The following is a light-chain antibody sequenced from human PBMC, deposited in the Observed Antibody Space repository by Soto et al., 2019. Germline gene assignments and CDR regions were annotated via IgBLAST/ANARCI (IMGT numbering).Light chain of an antibody. Sequence: QSALTQPASVSGSPGQSITISCTGTSSDVGGYNYVSWYQQHPGKAPKLMIYDVSNRPSGVSNRFSGSKSGNTASLTISGLQAEDEADYYCSSYISSSTFYVFGTGTKVTVL. V-gene: IGLV2-14*01. J-gene: IGLJ1*01. CDR2: DVS. CDR1: SSDVGGYNY. CDR3: SSYISSSTFYV.